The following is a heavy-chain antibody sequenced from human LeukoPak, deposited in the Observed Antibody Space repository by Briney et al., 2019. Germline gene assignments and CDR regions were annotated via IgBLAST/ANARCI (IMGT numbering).Heavy chain of an antibody. CDR2: IIPIFGTA. CDR1: GGTFISYA. J-gene: IGHJ5*02. CDR3: ARDLRPQYCSSTSCYLSTHNWFDP. D-gene: IGHD2-2*01. V-gene: IGHV1-69*15. Sequence: GASVKVSCKASGGTFISYAISWVRQAPGQGLEWMGRIIPIFGTANYAQKFQGRVTITADESTSTAYMELSSLRSEDTAVYYCARDLRPQYCSSTSCYLSTHNWFDPWGQGTLVTVSS.